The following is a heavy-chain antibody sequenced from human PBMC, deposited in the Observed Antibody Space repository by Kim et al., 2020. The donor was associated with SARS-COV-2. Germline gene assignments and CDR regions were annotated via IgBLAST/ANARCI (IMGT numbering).Heavy chain of an antibody. Sequence: GWSLRLSCAASGFTFSNYSMNWVRQAPGKGLEWVSSITSSTSYIYYADSVKGRFTISRDNAKNSLYLQMNSLRAEDTAVYYCARGWYYDSSGYYYDFQHWGQGTLVTVSS. D-gene: IGHD3-22*01. J-gene: IGHJ1*01. CDR1: GFTFSNYS. V-gene: IGHV3-21*01. CDR3: ARGWYYDSSGYYYDFQH. CDR2: ITSSTSYI.